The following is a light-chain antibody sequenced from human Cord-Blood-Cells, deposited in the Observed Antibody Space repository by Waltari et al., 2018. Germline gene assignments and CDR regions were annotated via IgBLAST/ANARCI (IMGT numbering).Light chain of an antibody. V-gene: IGLV2-14*01. CDR1: SSDGGGYNY. CDR2: DVS. CDR3: SSYTSSSTLV. J-gene: IGLJ3*02. Sequence: QSALTKPASVTGSPGQSITIPCTGTSSDGGGYNYVSWYQQHPGKAPKLMIYDVSNRPSGVSNRFSGSKSGNTASLTISGLQAEDEADYYCSSYTSSSTLVFGGVTKLTVL.